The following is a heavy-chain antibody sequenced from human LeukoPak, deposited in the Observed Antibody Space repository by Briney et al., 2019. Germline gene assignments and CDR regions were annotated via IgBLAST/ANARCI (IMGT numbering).Heavy chain of an antibody. CDR2: IYYSGST. J-gene: IGHJ5*02. Sequence: SETLSLTCTVSGGSISSYYWSWIRQPPGKGLEWIGYIYYSGSTNYNPSLKGRVTISVDTSKNQFSLKLSSVTAADTAVYYCARHKGGYSYANWFDPWGQGTLVTVSS. CDR1: GGSISSYY. D-gene: IGHD5-18*01. V-gene: IGHV4-59*08. CDR3: ARHKGGYSYANWFDP.